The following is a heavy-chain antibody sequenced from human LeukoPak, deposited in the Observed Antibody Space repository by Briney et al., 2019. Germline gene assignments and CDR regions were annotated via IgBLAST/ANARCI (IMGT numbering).Heavy chain of an antibody. CDR3: ARRGGHSWDVGNWFDP. CDR2: TSHAGIS. Sequence: SETLSLTCSVSGESIRSTTFWGWIRQSPGMGLEWIASTSHAGISYYNPSLSSRVTVSADSSKNQFSLRLSSVTAADTAVYYCARRGGHSWDVGNWFDPWGQGTPVTVSS. J-gene: IGHJ5*02. CDR1: GESIRSTTF. D-gene: IGHD6-13*01. V-gene: IGHV4-39*01.